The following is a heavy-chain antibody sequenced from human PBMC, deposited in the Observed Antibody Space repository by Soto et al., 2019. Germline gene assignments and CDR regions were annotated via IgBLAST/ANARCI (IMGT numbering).Heavy chain of an antibody. CDR1: GYTFTSYG. CDR2: INAGNGNT. V-gene: IGHV1-3*01. CDR3: ARDLGGSPDF. J-gene: IGHJ4*02. Sequence: GASVKVSCKASGYTFTSYGMHWVRQAPGERREGMGWINAGNGNTKYSQKFQGRVTITRDTSASKANMELSSLRSEDKAVYYCARDLGGSPDFWGQVTLVTVSS.